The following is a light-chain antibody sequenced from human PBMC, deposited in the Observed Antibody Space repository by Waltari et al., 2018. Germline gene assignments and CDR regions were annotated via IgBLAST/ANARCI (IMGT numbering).Light chain of an antibody. V-gene: IGKV3-15*01. CDR1: ESVSST. CDR3: QQYNKWPPIT. CDR2: DAS. Sequence: EIVVTQSPATLSGAPGERVTLSCRTSESVSSTIAWYQQKPGQVLRLIIYDASTRATDTPARFRGSGSGTGFTLTISSLQSEDFAVYYCQQYNKWPPITFGQGTRLEIK. J-gene: IGKJ5*01.